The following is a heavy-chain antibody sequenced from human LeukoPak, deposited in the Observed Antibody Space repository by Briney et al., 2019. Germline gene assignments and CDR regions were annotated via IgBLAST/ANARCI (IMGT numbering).Heavy chain of an antibody. V-gene: IGHV3-23*01. J-gene: IGHJ3*02. D-gene: IGHD3-9*01. Sequence: PGGSLRLSCAASGFTFSSYAMSCVRQAPGKGLEWVSAISGSGGSTYYADSVKGRFTISRDNSKNTLYLQMNSLRAEDTAVYYCAKAGYYDILTGAFDIWGQGTMVTVSS. CDR1: GFTFSSYA. CDR3: AKAGYYDILTGAFDI. CDR2: ISGSGGST.